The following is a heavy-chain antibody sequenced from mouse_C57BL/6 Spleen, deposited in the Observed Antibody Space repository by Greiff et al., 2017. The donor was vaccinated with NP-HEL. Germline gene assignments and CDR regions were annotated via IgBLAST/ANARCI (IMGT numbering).Heavy chain of an antibody. CDR2: INPNNGGT. CDR1: GYTFTDYY. CDR3: AIGGYYVPWFAY. Sequence: VQLQQSGPELVKPGASVKISCKASGYTFTDYYMNWVKQSHGKSLEWIGDINPNNGGTSYNQKFKGKATLTVDKSSSTASMELRSLTSEDSAVYYCAIGGYYVPWFAYWGQGTLVTVSA. D-gene: IGHD2-3*01. J-gene: IGHJ3*01. V-gene: IGHV1-26*01.